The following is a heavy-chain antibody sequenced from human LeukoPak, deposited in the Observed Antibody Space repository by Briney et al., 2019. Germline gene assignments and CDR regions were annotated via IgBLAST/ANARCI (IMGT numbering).Heavy chain of an antibody. CDR3: AQTVTGWFDP. V-gene: IGHV4-31*03. CDR1: GGSISSGGYY. CDR2: IYYSGST. Sequence: PSQTLSLTCTVSGGSISSGGYYWRWIRQHPGKGLEWIGYIYYSGSTYYNPSLKSRVTISVDTSKNQFSLKLSSVTAADTAVYYCAQTVTGWFDPWGQGTLVTVSS. D-gene: IGHD4-17*01. J-gene: IGHJ5*02.